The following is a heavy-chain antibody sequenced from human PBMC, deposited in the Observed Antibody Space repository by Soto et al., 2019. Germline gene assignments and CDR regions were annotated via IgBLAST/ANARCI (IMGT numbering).Heavy chain of an antibody. CDR3: ASASPVVTDV. J-gene: IGHJ6*01. Sequence: QVQLQESGPGLVEPSQTLSLTCIVSGGSISSGDYYWTWSRQPPGKGLEGIGYIYCSGSTYYNPSPKSRVTISVDTSKNQFSLKLSSVTAADTAVYYCASASPVVTDVWGQGTTVTVSS. CDR1: GGSISSGDYY. D-gene: IGHD5-18*01. CDR2: IYCSGST. V-gene: IGHV4-30-4*01.